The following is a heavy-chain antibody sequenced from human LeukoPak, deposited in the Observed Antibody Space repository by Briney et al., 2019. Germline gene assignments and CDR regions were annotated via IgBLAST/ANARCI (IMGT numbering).Heavy chain of an antibody. CDR3: ARAYDYGGNLVPFDS. CDR1: GYTFTGYY. J-gene: IGHJ4*02. CDR2: INPHSGGT. D-gene: IGHD4-23*01. V-gene: IGHV1-2*02. Sequence: ASVKVSCKASGYTFTGYYMHWVRQAPGQGLEWRGWINPHSGGTNSAQKFQGRVTMTRDTSISTAYMELSRLRSDDTAVYYCARAYDYGGNLVPFDSWGQGTLVTVSS.